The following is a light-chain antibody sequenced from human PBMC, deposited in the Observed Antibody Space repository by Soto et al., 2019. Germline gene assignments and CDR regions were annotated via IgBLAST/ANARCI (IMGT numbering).Light chain of an antibody. V-gene: IGLV2-14*03. CDR3: CSYTNSSTYV. CDR2: DVN. J-gene: IGLJ1*01. Sequence: QSVLTQPASVSGSPGQSIAISCTGTSSDVGSDYNYVSWYQQHPGKAPKLMVYDVNTRPSGVSNRFSGSKSGTTASLTISGLQAEDEADNYCCSYTNSSTYVFGTGIKVTVL. CDR1: SSDVGSDYNY.